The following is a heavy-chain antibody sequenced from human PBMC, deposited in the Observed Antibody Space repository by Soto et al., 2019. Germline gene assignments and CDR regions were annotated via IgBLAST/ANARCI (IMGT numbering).Heavy chain of an antibody. J-gene: IGHJ4*02. CDR3: ASRTRMTTVTTSGVDY. V-gene: IGHV1-69*13. Sequence: ASMKVSCKASGGTFSSYAISWVRQAPGQGLEWMGGIIPIFGTANYAQKFQGRVTITADESTSTAYMELSSLRSEDTAVYYCASRTRMTTVTTSGVDYWGQGTLVTVSS. CDR2: IIPIFGTA. CDR1: GGTFSSYA. D-gene: IGHD4-17*01.